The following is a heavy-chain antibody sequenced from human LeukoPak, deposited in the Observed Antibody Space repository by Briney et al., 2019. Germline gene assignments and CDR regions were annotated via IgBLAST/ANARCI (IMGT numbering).Heavy chain of an antibody. V-gene: IGHV4-59*01. J-gene: IGHJ6*02. Sequence: PSETLSLTCTVSGGSISSYYWSWIRQPPGKGLEWIGYIYYSGSTNYNPSLKSRVTISVDTSKNQFSLKLSSVTAADTAVYYCARALRQQLVQDYYGMDVWGQGTTVTVSS. CDR1: GGSISSYY. CDR2: IYYSGST. CDR3: ARALRQQLVQDYYGMDV. D-gene: IGHD6-13*01.